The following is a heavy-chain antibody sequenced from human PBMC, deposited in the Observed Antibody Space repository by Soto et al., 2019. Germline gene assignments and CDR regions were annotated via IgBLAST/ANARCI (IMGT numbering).Heavy chain of an antibody. D-gene: IGHD3-16*01. V-gene: IGHV1-46*01. CDR1: GYTFTSYY. J-gene: IGHJ4*02. CDR3: ARDLLVTYYDYVWGSYGY. CDR2: INPSGGST. Sequence: ASVKVSCKASGYTFTSYYMHWVRQAPGQGLEWMGIINPSGGSTSYAQKFQGRVTMTRDTSTSTVYMELSSLRSEDTAVYYCARDLLVTYYDYVWGSYGYWGQGTLVTVSS.